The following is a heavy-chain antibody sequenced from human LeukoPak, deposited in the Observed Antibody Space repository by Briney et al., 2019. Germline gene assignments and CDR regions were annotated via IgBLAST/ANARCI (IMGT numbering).Heavy chain of an antibody. Sequence: GGSLRLSCAASGFTFSSYSMNWVRQAPGKGLEWVSAISGSGGSTYYADSVKGRFTISRDNSKNTLYLQMNSLRAEDTAVYYCAKKRWNSGSYRFDYWGQGTLVTVSS. CDR2: ISGSGGST. V-gene: IGHV3-23*01. J-gene: IGHJ4*02. CDR1: GFTFSSYS. D-gene: IGHD1-26*01. CDR3: AKKRWNSGSYRFDY.